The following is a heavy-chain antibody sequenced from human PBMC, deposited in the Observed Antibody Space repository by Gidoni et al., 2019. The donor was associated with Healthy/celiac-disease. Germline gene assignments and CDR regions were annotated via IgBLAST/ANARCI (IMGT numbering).Heavy chain of an antibody. Sequence: NWVRQATGQGLEWMGWMNPNSGNTGYAKKFQVRATMTRNTSISTAYMELSSLRSEANAGYYCARGKRYCSSTSCSMAGYYYYGMDVWGQGTTLTVSS. V-gene: IGHV1-8*01. CDR3: ARGKRYCSSTSCSMAGYYYYGMDV. J-gene: IGHJ6*02. D-gene: IGHD2-2*01. CDR2: MNPNSGNT.